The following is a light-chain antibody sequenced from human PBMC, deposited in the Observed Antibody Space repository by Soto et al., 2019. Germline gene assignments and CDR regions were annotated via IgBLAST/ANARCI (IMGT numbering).Light chain of an antibody. V-gene: IGLV2-14*01. CDR3: SSYKSSSNL. CDR2: DVS. Sequence: QSALTQPASVSGSPGQSITISCTGTSSDVGGYNDVSWYQQHPGKAPKLMIYDVSNRPSGVSNRFSGSKSGNTASLTISGLQDEDEADYYCSSYKSSSNLFGGGTKLTVL. J-gene: IGLJ2*01. CDR1: SSDVGGYND.